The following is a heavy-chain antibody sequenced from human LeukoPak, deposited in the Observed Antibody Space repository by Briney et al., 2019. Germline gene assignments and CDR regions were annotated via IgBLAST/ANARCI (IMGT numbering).Heavy chain of an antibody. CDR1: GFTFSNAW. CDR3: LGDDSSGYSIDY. Sequence: PGGSLRLSCAASGFTFSNAWMTWVRQAPGKGLEWVGRIKSKTDGEITDYAAPVKGRFTISRDDSKNTLYLQMNSLKTEDTAVYYCLGDDSSGYSIDYWGQGALVTVSS. V-gene: IGHV3-15*01. CDR2: IKSKTDGEIT. J-gene: IGHJ4*02. D-gene: IGHD3-22*01.